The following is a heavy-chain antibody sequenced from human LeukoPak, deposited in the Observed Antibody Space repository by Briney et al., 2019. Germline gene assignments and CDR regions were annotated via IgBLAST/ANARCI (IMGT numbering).Heavy chain of an antibody. CDR3: AKDNRRHYTSGPNPDSLH. CDR1: GFIFNNYA. V-gene: IGHV3-9*01. CDR2: ISWNSGSI. Sequence: GGSLRLSCAGSGFIFNNYAMHWVRQPPGKGLEWVSGISWNSGSIDYADSVKGRFTISRDNAKNSLYLQMDSLRVEGTAFYYCAKDNRRHYTSGPNPDSLHWGQGALVTVSS. J-gene: IGHJ4*02. D-gene: IGHD6-19*01.